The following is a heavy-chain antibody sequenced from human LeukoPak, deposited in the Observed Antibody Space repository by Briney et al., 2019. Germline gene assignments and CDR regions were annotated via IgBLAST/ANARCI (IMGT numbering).Heavy chain of an antibody. CDR2: IKEEGSEE. CDR3: ARELSGDVIDS. J-gene: IGHJ5*01. CDR1: GFTFRKHW. V-gene: IGHV3-7*01. D-gene: IGHD5-24*01. Sequence: PGGSLRLSCVGSGFTFRKHWMTWVRQAPGKGLEWVANIKEEGSEENYVDSVKGRFTIYRDNAKKSVYLRMNSPRAEDTAVYYCARELSGDVIDSWGQGTLVTVSS.